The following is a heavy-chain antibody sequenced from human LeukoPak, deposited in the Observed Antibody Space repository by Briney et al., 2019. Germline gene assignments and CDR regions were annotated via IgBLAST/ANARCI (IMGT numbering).Heavy chain of an antibody. J-gene: IGHJ4*02. CDR3: ARDLGNTGWYTFDY. D-gene: IGHD6-19*01. Sequence: SQTLSLTCAISGDSVSSINGAWNWLRQSPSRGLEWLGRTYYRSKWCNDYVESMKGRITISPDTSKNQFSLHLDSVTPEDTAVYYCARDLGNTGWYTFDYWGQGTLVTVSS. CDR2: TYYRSKWCN. CDR1: GDSVSSINGA. V-gene: IGHV6-1*01.